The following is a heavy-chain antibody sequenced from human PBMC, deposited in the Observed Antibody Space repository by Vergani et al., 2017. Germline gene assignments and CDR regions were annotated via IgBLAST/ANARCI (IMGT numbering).Heavy chain of an antibody. D-gene: IGHD1-7*01. Sequence: QITLKESGPTLVKPTQTLTLTCTFSGFSLNTRGVSVAWIRQPPGKALDWLALICWNDDQHYSPSLNNRVTITKDTSKNQVVLTMTNMDYVDTGTYYCVYRKTECGTTGCFYPFYYYYYMDVWGKGTTVTVSS. CDR3: VYRKTECGTTGCFYPFYYYYYMDV. CDR1: GFSLNTRGVS. V-gene: IGHV2-5*04. CDR2: ICWNDDQ. J-gene: IGHJ6*03.